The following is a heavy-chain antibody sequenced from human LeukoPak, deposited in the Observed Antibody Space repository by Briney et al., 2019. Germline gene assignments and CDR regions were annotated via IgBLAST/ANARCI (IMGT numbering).Heavy chain of an antibody. V-gene: IGHV1-46*01. CDR1: GYTFTSYY. CDR2: INPSGGST. J-gene: IGHJ4*02. D-gene: IGHD3-16*01. Sequence: GASVKVSCKASGYTFTSYYMHWVRQAPGQGLEWMGIINPSGGSTSYAQKFQGRVTMTRDMSTSTVCMELSSLRAEDTAVYYCAKGRMITFGGVTPPYWGQGTLVTVSS. CDR3: AKGRMITFGGVTPPY.